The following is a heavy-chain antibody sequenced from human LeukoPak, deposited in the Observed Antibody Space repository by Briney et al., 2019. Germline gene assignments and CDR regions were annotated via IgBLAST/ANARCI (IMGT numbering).Heavy chain of an antibody. J-gene: IGHJ4*02. Sequence: PGGSLRLSCAASGFTFSSYGIHWVRQAPGKGLEWVSFIRYDGTYKYYADSVKGRFTISRDNSKNTVSLQMDSLRVEDTAIYYCAGDKTTGGYYEFDYWGQGTLVTVSP. CDR3: AGDKTTGGYYEFDY. CDR2: IRYDGTYK. D-gene: IGHD1-26*01. V-gene: IGHV3-30*02. CDR1: GFTFSSYG.